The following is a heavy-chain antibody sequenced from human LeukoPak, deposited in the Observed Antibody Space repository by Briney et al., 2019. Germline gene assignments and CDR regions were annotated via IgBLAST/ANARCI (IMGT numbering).Heavy chain of an antibody. CDR1: GFTFSSYS. Sequence: TGGSLRLSCAASGFTFSSYSMNWVRQAPGKGLEWVSSISSSSSYIYYADSVKGRFTISRDSAKNSLYLQMNSLRAEDTAVYYCARDQTAAAGYYYYYYMDVWGKGTTVTVSS. CDR3: ARDQTAAAGYYYYYYMDV. D-gene: IGHD6-13*01. J-gene: IGHJ6*03. CDR2: ISSSSSYI. V-gene: IGHV3-21*01.